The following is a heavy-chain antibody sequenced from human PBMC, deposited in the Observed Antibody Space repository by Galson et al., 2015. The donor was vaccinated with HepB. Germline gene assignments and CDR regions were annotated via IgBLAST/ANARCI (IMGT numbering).Heavy chain of an antibody. J-gene: IGHJ4*02. D-gene: IGHD6-19*01. Sequence: SVKVSCKASGYTFTGYYMHWVRQAPGQGLEWMGWINPNSGGTNYAQKFQGRVTMTRDTSISTAYMELSRLRSDDTAVYYCARDYHASGCPDYWGQGTLVTVSS. V-gene: IGHV1-2*02. CDR2: INPNSGGT. CDR1: GYTFTGYY. CDR3: ARDYHASGCPDY.